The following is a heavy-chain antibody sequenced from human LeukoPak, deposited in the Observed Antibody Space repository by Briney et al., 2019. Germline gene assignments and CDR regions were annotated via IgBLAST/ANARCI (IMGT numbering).Heavy chain of an antibody. CDR1: GGSFSGYY. J-gene: IGHJ6*02. V-gene: IGHV4-34*01. D-gene: IGHD1-26*01. CDR2: INHSGST. CDR3: ASGSPTAYYYYGMDV. Sequence: SETLSLTCAVYGGSFSGYYWSWIRQPPGKGLEWIGEINHSGSTNYNPSLLSRVTISVDTSKNQFSLKLSSVTAADTAVYYCASGSPTAYYYYGMDVWGQGTTVTVSS.